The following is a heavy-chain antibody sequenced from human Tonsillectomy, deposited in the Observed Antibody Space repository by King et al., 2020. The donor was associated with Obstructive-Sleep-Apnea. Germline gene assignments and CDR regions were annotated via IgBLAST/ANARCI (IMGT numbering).Heavy chain of an antibody. CDR2: MSYDGSKK. CDR1: GFTFSSYA. V-gene: IGHV3-30*14. J-gene: IGHJ4*02. CDR3: VREVHGNIYFDC. D-gene: IGHD5-24*01. Sequence: VQLVESGGGVVQPGRSLRLSCAASGFTFSSYAIHWVRQATGKGLEWVAVMSYDGSKKNYADSVKGRFTISRDNSKNTLYLQMNRLRAEDTAVYYCVREVHGNIYFDCGGPGTLVTVSS.